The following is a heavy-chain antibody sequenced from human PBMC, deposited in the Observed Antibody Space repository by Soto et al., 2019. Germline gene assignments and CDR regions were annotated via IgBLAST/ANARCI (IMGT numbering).Heavy chain of an antibody. CDR2: INAGNGNT. CDR1: GYTFTSYA. D-gene: IGHD6-13*01. CDR3: ARDQEYSSSWYLCDY. V-gene: IGHV1-3*01. Sequence: QVQLVQSGAEVKKPGASVKVSCKASGYTFTSYAMHWVRQAPGQRLEWMGWINAGNGNTKYSQKFQGRVTITRDTSASTAYMELSSLRSEDTAVYYCARDQEYSSSWYLCDYWGQGTLVTVSS. J-gene: IGHJ4*02.